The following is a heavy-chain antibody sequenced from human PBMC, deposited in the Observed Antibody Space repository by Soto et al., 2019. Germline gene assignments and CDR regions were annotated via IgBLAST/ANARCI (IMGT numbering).Heavy chain of an antibody. CDR2: ISDFNGDT. Sequence: QVQLLQSGGEVKTPGASLKVSCKALGYTSSSYGINWVRQAPGQGPEWMGWISDFNGDTKYAQKFQGRVAITKDPGTSTAHMELRSLRSDDAAVYFCATKDDHKDDQPYYYGMDIWGQGTTVTVSS. J-gene: IGHJ6*02. CDR3: ATKDDHKDDQPYYYGMDI. D-gene: IGHD3-16*01. CDR1: GYTSSSYG. V-gene: IGHV1-18*01.